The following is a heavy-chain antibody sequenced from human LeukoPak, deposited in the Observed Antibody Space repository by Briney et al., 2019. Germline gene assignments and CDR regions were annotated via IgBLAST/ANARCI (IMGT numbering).Heavy chain of an antibody. CDR3: ARAPCYDFWSGSNWFDP. CDR2: IIDTGST. D-gene: IGHD3-3*01. CDR1: GESFSGYY. Sequence: SETLSLTCAVYGESFSGYYWNWIRQPPGKGLEWIGEIIDTGSTKYNSSLKSRVTISVDTSKNQFSLKLSSVTAADTAVYYRARAPCYDFWSGSNWFDPWGQGTLVTVSS. V-gene: IGHV4-34*12. J-gene: IGHJ5*02.